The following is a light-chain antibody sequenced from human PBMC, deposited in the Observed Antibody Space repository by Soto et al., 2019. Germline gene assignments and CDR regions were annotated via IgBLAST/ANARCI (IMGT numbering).Light chain of an antibody. CDR3: QHFGNSPLWT. CDR2: EAS. J-gene: IGKJ1*01. Sequence: ENVLTQSPGTLSLSPGERATLSCRASQSVSSDYLAWYQQKPGQPPRLLIYEASTRAIGIPDRLSGSGSGTEFTLTTSRLEPEDVAVYFCQHFGNSPLWTFGQGTKVEVK. CDR1: QSVSSDY. V-gene: IGKV3-20*01.